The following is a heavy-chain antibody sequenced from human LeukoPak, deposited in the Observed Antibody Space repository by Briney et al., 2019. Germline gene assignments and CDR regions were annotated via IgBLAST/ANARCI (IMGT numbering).Heavy chain of an antibody. CDR1: GFTFSNYG. CDR3: AKELGSGWYSCDY. D-gene: IGHD6-19*01. Sequence: PGGSLGLSCAASGFTFSNYGIHWVRQAPGKGLEWVALISYEGSNKYYADSVKGRFTISRDNSKNTAYLQLNSLRAEDTALYYCAKELGSGWYSCDYWGQGTLVTVSS. V-gene: IGHV3-30*18. CDR2: ISYEGSNK. J-gene: IGHJ4*02.